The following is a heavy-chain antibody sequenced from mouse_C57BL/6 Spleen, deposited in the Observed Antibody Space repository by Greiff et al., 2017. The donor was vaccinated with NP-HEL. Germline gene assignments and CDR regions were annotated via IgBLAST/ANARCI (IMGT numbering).Heavy chain of an antibody. CDR3: ARGPTTVSDGGYFDV. CDR1: GYTFTSYW. D-gene: IGHD1-1*01. V-gene: IGHV1-59*01. Sequence: QVQLQQPGAELVRPGTSVKLSCKASGYTFTSYWMHWVKQRPGQGLEWIGVIDPSDSYTNYNQKFKGKATLTVDTSSSTAYMQLSSLTSEDSAVYYCARGPTTVSDGGYFDVWGTGTTVTVSS. CDR2: IDPSDSYT. J-gene: IGHJ1*03.